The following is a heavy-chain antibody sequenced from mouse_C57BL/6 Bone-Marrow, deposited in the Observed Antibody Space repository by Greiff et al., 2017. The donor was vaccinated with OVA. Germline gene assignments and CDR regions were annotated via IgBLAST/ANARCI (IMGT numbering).Heavy chain of an antibody. Sequence: EVKLMESGGGLVQPGESLKLSCESNEYEFPSYYMSWVRKTPEKRLELVAAINPDGGGTYYPDTMERRFIISRDNTKKTLYLQLSSLRSEDTALYYCAHLTAGADWGQGTTLTVSS. CDR1: EYEFPSYY. D-gene: IGHD1-2*01. V-gene: IGHV5-2*01. J-gene: IGHJ2*01. CDR3: AHLTAGAD. CDR2: INPDGGGT.